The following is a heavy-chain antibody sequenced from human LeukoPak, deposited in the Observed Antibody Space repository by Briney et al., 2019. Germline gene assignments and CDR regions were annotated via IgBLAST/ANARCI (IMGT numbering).Heavy chain of an antibody. D-gene: IGHD1-26*01. Sequence: GGSLRLFCAASGFTFSGYPIHWVRQAPGKGLEWVAVISYDGSNKYYADSVKGRFTISRDNAKNSVYLQMNSLRAEDTAVYYCARIWDGYSGSDYWGQGTLVTVSS. J-gene: IGHJ4*02. CDR3: ARIWDGYSGSDY. V-gene: IGHV3-30-3*01. CDR2: ISYDGSNK. CDR1: GFTFSGYP.